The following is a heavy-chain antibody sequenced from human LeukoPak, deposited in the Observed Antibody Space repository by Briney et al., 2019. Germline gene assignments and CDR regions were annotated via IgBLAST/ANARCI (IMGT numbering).Heavy chain of an antibody. CDR2: ISYDGSNK. D-gene: IGHD3-3*01. CDR3: ARAPNYDFWSGYFGKEDY. Sequence: GGSLRLSCAASGFTFSSYGMHWVRQALGKGLEWVAVISYDGSNKYYADSVKGRFTISRDNSKNTLYLQMNSLRAEDTAVYYCARAPNYDFWSGYFGKEDYWGQGTLVTVSS. CDR1: GFTFSSYG. J-gene: IGHJ4*02. V-gene: IGHV3-30*03.